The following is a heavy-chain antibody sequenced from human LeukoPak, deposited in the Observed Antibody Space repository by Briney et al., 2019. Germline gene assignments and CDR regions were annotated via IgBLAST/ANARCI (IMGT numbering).Heavy chain of an antibody. D-gene: IGHD3-3*01. J-gene: IGHJ6*02. CDR1: DGSISTYY. Sequence: PSETLSLTCIVSDGSISTYYWSWIRQPPGKGLEWIGYISHSGSTNYNPSLKSRVTISVDTSKDHSSLKLSSVTAADTAVYYCARGGTIFYGMDVWGPGTTVTVSS. CDR3: ARGGTIFYGMDV. V-gene: IGHV4-59*01. CDR2: ISHSGST.